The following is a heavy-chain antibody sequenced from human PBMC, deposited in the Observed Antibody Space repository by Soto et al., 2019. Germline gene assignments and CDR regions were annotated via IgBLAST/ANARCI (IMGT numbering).Heavy chain of an antibody. CDR3: TTGGGSL. D-gene: IGHD3-10*01. CDR2: VDPEDGET. V-gene: IGHV1-69-2*01. Sequence: EGQLLQSGAEVKKPGATVKISCKVSGYTFTDDYMHWVQQAPGKGLEWMGLVDPEDGETISAEKFQGRVTITADTSTVTAYVELSSLRSEDTALYYCTTGGGSLWGQGTMVTVSS. J-gene: IGHJ3*01. CDR1: GYTFTDDY.